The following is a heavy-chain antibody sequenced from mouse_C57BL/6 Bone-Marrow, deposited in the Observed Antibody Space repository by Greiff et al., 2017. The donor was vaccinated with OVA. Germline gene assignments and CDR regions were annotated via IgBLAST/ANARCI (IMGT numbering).Heavy chain of an antibody. CDR3: TVRQLRGYYAMDY. V-gene: IGHV14-4*01. CDR2: IDPENGDT. J-gene: IGHJ4*01. CDR1: GFNIKDDY. Sequence: DVKLVESGAELVRPGASVKLSCTASGFNIKDDYMHWVKQRPEQGLEWIGWIDPENGDTEYASKFQGKATITADTSSNTAYLQLSSLTSEDTAVYYCTVRQLRGYYAMDYWGQGTSVTVSS. D-gene: IGHD3-2*02.